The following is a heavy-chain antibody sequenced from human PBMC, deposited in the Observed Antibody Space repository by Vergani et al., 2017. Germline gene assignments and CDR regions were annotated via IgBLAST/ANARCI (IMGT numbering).Heavy chain of an antibody. J-gene: IGHJ3*02. V-gene: IGHV3-30-3*01. Sequence: QVQLVESGGGVVQPGRSLRLSCAASGFTFSSYAMHWVRQAPGKGLEWVAVISYDGSNKYYADSVKGRFTISRDNSKNTLYLQMNSLRAEDTAVYYCARGGSRDAFDIWGQGTVVTVSS. CDR3: ARGGSRDAFDI. D-gene: IGHD6-13*01. CDR1: GFTFSSYA. CDR2: ISYDGSNK.